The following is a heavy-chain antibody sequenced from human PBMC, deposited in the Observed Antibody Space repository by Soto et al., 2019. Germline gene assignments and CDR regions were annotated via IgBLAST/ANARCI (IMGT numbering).Heavy chain of an antibody. CDR2: ISSSGSTK. CDR3: ASDRAYDRNGNHHWYFDL. J-gene: IGHJ2*01. CDR1: GFIFSDSY. Sequence: QVQLVESGGGLVKPGGSLRLSCAASGFIFSDSYMSWIRQAPGKGLEWVSYISSSGSTKNYADSVKGRFTLSRDNAKNSLYLQMNSLRADDTAVYYCASDRAYDRNGNHHWYFDLWGRGALVTVSS. V-gene: IGHV3-11*01. D-gene: IGHD3-22*01.